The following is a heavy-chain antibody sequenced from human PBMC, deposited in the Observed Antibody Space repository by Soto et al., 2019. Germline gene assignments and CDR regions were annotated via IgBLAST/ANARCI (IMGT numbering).Heavy chain of an antibody. J-gene: IGHJ5*02. Sequence: QVQLQESGPGLVKPSETLSVTCTVSGGSVSSRSHFWSWIRQPPGGGLQWIGYIYYSGSTNYNPSLKSRATLSVETSRNQFSLRLTSVTAADTAVYYCARYDAESGSNKLDPWGQGTLVTVSS. CDR3: ARYDAESGSNKLDP. CDR2: IYYSGST. CDR1: GGSVSSRSHF. V-gene: IGHV4-61*01. D-gene: IGHD5-12*01.